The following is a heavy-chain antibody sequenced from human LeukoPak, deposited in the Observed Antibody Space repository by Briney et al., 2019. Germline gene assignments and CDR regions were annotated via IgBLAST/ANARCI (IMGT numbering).Heavy chain of an antibody. J-gene: IGHJ4*02. D-gene: IGHD4-23*01. CDR1: GGSISSGSYY. Sequence: SQTLSLTCTVSGGSISSGSYYWSWIRQPAGKGLEWIGRIYTSGSTNYNPSLKSRVTISVDTSKNQFSLKLSSVTAADTAVYYCARERLYGGNSRFDYWGQGTLVTVPS. CDR2: IYTSGST. CDR3: ARERLYGGNSRFDY. V-gene: IGHV4-61*02.